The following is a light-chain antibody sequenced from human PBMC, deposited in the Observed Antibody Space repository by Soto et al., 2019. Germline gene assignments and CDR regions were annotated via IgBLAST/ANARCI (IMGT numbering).Light chain of an antibody. CDR3: AAWDDSLNAWA. J-gene: IGLJ3*02. Sequence: QSVLTQPPSASGTPGQRVTISCSGGSSNIGRNTVEWYRQLPGTAPKLLIGRRDQRPSGVPHRFSGSQSGTSASLAISVLQSEDEADYICAAWDDSLNAWAFGGGTKLTVL. CDR2: RRD. V-gene: IGLV1-44*01. CDR1: SSNIGRNT.